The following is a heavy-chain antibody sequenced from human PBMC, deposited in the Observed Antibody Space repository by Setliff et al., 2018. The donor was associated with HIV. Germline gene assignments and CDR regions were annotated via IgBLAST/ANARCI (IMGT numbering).Heavy chain of an antibody. CDR3: AREGGSSDSLDY. V-gene: IGHV3-30*04. Sequence: GGSLRLSCAAFGFTFSSHTMHWVRQAPGKGLEWLSVILSDGSNEHYADSVNGRFTISRDNSKNTLFLEMNRLRDDDTAFYYCAREGGSSDSLDYWGQGTLVTVSS. J-gene: IGHJ4*02. CDR1: GFTFSSHT. D-gene: IGHD6-13*01. CDR2: ILSDGSNE.